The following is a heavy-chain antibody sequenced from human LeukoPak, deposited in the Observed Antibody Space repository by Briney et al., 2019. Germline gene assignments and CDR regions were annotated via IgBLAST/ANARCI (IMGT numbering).Heavy chain of an antibody. V-gene: IGHV4-61*02. J-gene: IGHJ5*02. D-gene: IGHD2-21*02. CDR1: GGSISSSSYY. Sequence: SETLSLTCTVSGGSISSSSYYWSWIRQPAGKGLEWIGRIYTSGSTNYNPSLKSRVTISVDTSKNQFSLKLSSVTAADTAVYYCARDHCGGDCYSNWFDPWGQGTLVTVSS. CDR3: ARDHCGGDCYSNWFDP. CDR2: IYTSGST.